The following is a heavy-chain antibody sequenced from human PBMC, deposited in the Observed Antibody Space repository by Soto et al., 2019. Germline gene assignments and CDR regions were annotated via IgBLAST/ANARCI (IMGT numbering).Heavy chain of an antibody. D-gene: IGHD6-13*01. CDR3: ARTGSSSWFWFDP. CDR2: INAGNGNT. CDR1: GYTFTSYA. Sequence: QVQLVQSGAEGKKPGASVKVSCKASGYTFTSYAIHWVRQAPGQRLEWMGWINAGNGNTKYSQKFQGRVTITMDTSASTAYMELSSLRSEDTAVYYCARTGSSSWFWFDPWGQGTLVTVSS. V-gene: IGHV1-3*01. J-gene: IGHJ5*02.